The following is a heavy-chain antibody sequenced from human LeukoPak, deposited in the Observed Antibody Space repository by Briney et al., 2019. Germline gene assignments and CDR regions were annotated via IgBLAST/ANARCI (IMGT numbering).Heavy chain of an antibody. J-gene: IGHJ4*02. CDR3: ARDFYYGSGRYDY. CDR2: ISSSGSTI. Sequence: GGSLRLSCAASGFTFSSYEMNWVRQTPGKGLEWVSYISSSGSTIYYADSVKGRFTISRDNAKNSLYLQMNSLRAEDTAVYYCARDFYYGSGRYDYWGQGTLVTVSS. CDR1: GFTFSSYE. V-gene: IGHV3-48*03. D-gene: IGHD3-10*01.